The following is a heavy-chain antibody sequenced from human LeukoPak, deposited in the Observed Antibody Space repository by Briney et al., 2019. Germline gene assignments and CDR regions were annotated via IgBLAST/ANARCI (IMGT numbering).Heavy chain of an antibody. CDR1: GFTFADYA. D-gene: IGHD6-6*01. V-gene: IGHV3-9*03. Sequence: PGRSLRLSCAASGFTFADYAMHWVRQAPGKGLEWVSGISWNSGIIGYADSVKGRFTISRDNAKNSLYLQMNSLRAEDMALYHCAKDTIAARGGSFDCWGQGTLVAVSS. J-gene: IGHJ4*02. CDR3: AKDTIAARGGSFDC. CDR2: ISWNSGII.